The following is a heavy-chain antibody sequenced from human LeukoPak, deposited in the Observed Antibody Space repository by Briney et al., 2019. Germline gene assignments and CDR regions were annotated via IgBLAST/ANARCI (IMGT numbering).Heavy chain of an antibody. CDR1: GFTFSSYE. D-gene: IGHD3-16*02. Sequence: GGSLRLSCAASGFTFSSYEMNWVRQAPGKGLEWVSYISSSGSTIYYADSVKGRFTISRDNAKNSLYLQMNSLRAEDTAVYYCARDSGDYVWGSYRYTAFDIWGQGTMVTVSS. V-gene: IGHV3-48*03. CDR3: ARDSGDYVWGSYRYTAFDI. J-gene: IGHJ3*02. CDR2: ISSSGSTI.